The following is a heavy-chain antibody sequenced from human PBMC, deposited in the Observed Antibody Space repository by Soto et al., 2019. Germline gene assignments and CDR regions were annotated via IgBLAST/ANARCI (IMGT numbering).Heavy chain of an antibody. CDR2: IYYSGST. V-gene: IGHV4-39*01. CDR1: GGAISISSYY. CDR3: ATYCQLVFGQLFQGPYYYYMDV. J-gene: IGHJ6*03. D-gene: IGHD3-10*02. Sequence: SETLSLTCTVSGGAISISSYYWCWILQPPGKGLEWIGSIYYSGSTYYNPSLKSRVTISVDTSKNQFSLKLSSVTAADTAVYYCATYCQLVFGQLFQGPYYYYMDVWGKGTTVTV.